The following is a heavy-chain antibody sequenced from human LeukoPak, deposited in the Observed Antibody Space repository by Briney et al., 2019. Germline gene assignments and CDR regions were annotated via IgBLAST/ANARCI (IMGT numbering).Heavy chain of an antibody. J-gene: IGHJ4*02. CDR2: IYPDDSDT. CDR1: GHSFTNSW. CDR3: ARRVAVADTGFDY. V-gene: IGHV5-51*01. D-gene: IGHD6-19*01. Sequence: GESLQISCKGSGHSFTNSWIAWVRQKPGKGLEWMGIIYPDDSDTRYNPSFQGQVTISADKSISTSYLQWSSLKASDTAMYYCARRVAVADTGFDYWGQGTLVTVSS.